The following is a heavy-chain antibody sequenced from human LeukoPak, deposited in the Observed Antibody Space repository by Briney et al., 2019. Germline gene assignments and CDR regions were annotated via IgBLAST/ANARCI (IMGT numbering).Heavy chain of an antibody. J-gene: IGHJ4*02. CDR2: VKGDGRNS. D-gene: IGHD5-18*01. CDR3: ATGHSYGYDY. CDR1: GLTFSDFW. Sequence: GGSLRLSCAASGLTFSDFWMHWVRQPPGKGLVWVAIVKGDGRNSMYADFVKARFTTSRDNSKHTLYLQMNSLRADDSGVYYCATGHSYGYDYWGQGVLVTVSS. V-gene: IGHV3-74*03.